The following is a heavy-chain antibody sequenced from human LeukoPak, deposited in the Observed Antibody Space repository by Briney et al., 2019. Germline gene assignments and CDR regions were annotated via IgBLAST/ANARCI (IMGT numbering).Heavy chain of an antibody. D-gene: IGHD2-15*01. CDR2: IVGSNSTI. Sequence: PGGCLRLSCAASGFTFSSYSMNWVRQAPGKGPEWVSYIVGSNSTIHYADSVKGRFTITRDNTKNSLYLQMNSLRAEDTAVYYCAREFGSVDLWGQGTLVTVSS. CDR1: GFTFSSYS. J-gene: IGHJ5*02. V-gene: IGHV3-48*04. CDR3: AREFGSVDL.